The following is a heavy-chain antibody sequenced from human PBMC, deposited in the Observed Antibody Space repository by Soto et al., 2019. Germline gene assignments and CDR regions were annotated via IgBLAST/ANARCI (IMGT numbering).Heavy chain of an antibody. V-gene: IGHV3-11*01. J-gene: IGHJ5*02. D-gene: IGHD3-16*01. CDR2: ISGSGRTI. CDR3: ARLPFPWGWFDP. CDR1: GIVFSDY. Sequence: QVQLVESGGGLVKPGGSLRLSCAASGIVFSDYMSWVRQAPGKGLEWPSYISGSGRTIYSADSVKGRFTISRYNATNSLYLQMNNVRTEDTAVYYCARLPFPWGWFDPWGQGTLVTVSS.